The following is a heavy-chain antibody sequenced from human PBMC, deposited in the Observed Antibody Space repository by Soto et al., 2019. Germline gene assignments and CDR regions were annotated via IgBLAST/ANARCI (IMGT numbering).Heavy chain of an antibody. Sequence: TSETLSLTCAVYGGSFSGYYWSWIRQPPGKGLEWIGEINHSGSTNYNPSLKSRVTISVDTSKNQFSLKLSSVTAADTAVYYCARRAARRAYNWFDLWGQGNLVTVSS. CDR1: GGSFSGYY. D-gene: IGHD6-6*01. CDR3: ARRAARRAYNWFDL. V-gene: IGHV4-34*01. CDR2: INHSGST. J-gene: IGHJ5*02.